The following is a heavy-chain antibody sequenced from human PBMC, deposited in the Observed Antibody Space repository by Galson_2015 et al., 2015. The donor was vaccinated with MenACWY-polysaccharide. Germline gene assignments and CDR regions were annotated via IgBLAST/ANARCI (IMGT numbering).Heavy chain of an antibody. J-gene: IGHJ3*02. Sequence: SLRLSCAASGFTFSDYYMTWIRQAPGKGLDWVSYISSSGSTVDYADSVKGRFTISRDNAKNSLYLQRSSLRAEDTAVYYWAREGGGGGYCSSTSCRGAFDIRGQGTVVTVSS. D-gene: IGHD2-2*01. V-gene: IGHV3-11*01. CDR3: AREGGGGGYCSSTSCRGAFDI. CDR2: ISSSGSTV. CDR1: GFTFSDYY.